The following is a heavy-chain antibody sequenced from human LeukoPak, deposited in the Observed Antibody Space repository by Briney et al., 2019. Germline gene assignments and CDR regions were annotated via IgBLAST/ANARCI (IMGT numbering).Heavy chain of an antibody. V-gene: IGHV4-61*02. CDR1: GGSISSGSYY. D-gene: IGHD3-10*01. Sequence: PSETLSLTCTVSGGSISSGSYYWSWIRQPAGKGLEWIGRIYTSGSTNYNPSLKSRVTISVDTSKNQFSLKLSSVTAADTAVYYCARSVRGAMSGYYYYMDVWGKGTTVTITS. CDR3: ARSVRGAMSGYYYYMDV. CDR2: IYTSGST. J-gene: IGHJ6*03.